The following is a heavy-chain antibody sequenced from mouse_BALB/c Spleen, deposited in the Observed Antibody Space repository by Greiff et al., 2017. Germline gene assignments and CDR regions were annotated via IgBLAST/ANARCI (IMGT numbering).Heavy chain of an antibody. CDR1: GYTFTSYW. V-gene: IGHV1S81*02. J-gene: IGHJ2*01. CDR2: INPSNGRT. D-gene: IGHD1-1*01. CDR3: ARIYYYGSSLYYFDY. Sequence: VQLQQPGAELVKPGASVKLSCKASGYTFTSYWMHWVKQRPGQGLEWIGEINPSNGRTNYNEKFKSKATLTVDKSSSTAYMQLSSLTSEDSAVYYCARIYYYGSSLYYFDYWGQGTTLTVSS.